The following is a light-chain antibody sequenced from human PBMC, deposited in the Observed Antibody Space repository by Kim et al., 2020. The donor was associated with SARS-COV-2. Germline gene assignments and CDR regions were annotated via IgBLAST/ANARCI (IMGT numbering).Light chain of an antibody. V-gene: IGLV1-47*01. Sequence: QSVLTQPPSASGTPGQRVTISCSGSSSNIGRNYVYWYQQLPGTAPKLLIYRDNQRPSGVPDRFSGSKSGTSASLAISGLRSEDEADYYCTAWDDSLSGRVFGGGTQRTVL. CDR2: RDN. J-gene: IGLJ3*02. CDR1: SSNIGRNY. CDR3: TAWDDSLSGRV.